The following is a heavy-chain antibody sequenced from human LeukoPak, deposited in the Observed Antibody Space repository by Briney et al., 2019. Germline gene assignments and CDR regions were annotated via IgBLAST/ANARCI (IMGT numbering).Heavy chain of an antibody. CDR3: ARGIWNYVLDY. J-gene: IGHJ4*02. CDR1: GGSISSSNYY. D-gene: IGHD1-7*01. CDR2: IYYSGST. V-gene: IGHV4-39*01. Sequence: PSETLSLTCTVSGGSISSSNYYWGWIRQSPGKGLEWIGRIYYSGSTYYNPSLKSRVTISVDTSKNQFSLKVSSVTAADTAVYYCARGIWNYVLDYWGQGNLVIVSS.